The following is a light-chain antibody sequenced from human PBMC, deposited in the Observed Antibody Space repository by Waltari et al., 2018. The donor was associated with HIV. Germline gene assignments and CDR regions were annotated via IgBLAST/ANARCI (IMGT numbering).Light chain of an antibody. CDR1: SSNIGSNT. CDR3: AAWDDSLNGVV. Sequence: QSVLTQPPSASGTPGQRVTISCSGSSSNIGSNTVSWYRQLPGTAPKLLMYNINQRPSWVPDRFSGSKSGTSASLAISGLQSEDEANYYCAAWDDSLNGVVFGGGTKLTVL. J-gene: IGLJ2*01. V-gene: IGLV1-44*01. CDR2: NIN.